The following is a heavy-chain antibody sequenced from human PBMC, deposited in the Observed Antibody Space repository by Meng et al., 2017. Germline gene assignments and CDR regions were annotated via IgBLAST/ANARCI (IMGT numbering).Heavy chain of an antibody. J-gene: IGHJ6*02. V-gene: IGHV3-66*02. CDR3: ASISRTRAHGMDV. D-gene: IGHD1-1*01. Sequence: GESLKISCAASGFTVSSNYMSWVRQAPGKGLEWVSVIYSGGSTYYADSVKGRFTISRDNSKNTLYLQMNSLRAEDTAVYYCASISRTRAHGMDVWGQGTTVTVS. CDR1: GFTVSSNY. CDR2: IYSGGST.